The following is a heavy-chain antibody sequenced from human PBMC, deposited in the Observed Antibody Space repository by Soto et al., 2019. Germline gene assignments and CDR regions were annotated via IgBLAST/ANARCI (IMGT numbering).Heavy chain of an antibody. CDR3: ARVAVGYCGGDCYSLGYYYYGMDV. CDR2: TIPIFGTA. D-gene: IGHD2-21*02. CDR1: GGPFSSYA. J-gene: IGHJ6*01. V-gene: IGHV1-69*13. Sequence: SVKVCCKASGGPFSSYAISLVRRAPGQGLEWIGGTIPIFGTANYAQKFQGRVTITADESTSTAYMELSSLRSEDTAVYYCARVAVGYCGGDCYSLGYYYYGMDVWGQGTTVTVSS.